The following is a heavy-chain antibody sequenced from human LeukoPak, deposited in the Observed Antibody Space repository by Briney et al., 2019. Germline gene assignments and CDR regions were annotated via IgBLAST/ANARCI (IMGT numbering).Heavy chain of an antibody. Sequence: SVKVSCKASGGTFSSYAISWVRQAPGQGLEWMGRIIPILGIANYAQKFQGRVTITADKSTSTAYMELSSLRSEDTAVYYCARDTAVEYHYDSSGSTSFDYWGQGTLVTVSS. CDR2: IIPILGIA. CDR3: ARDTAVEYHYDSSGSTSFDY. V-gene: IGHV1-69*04. D-gene: IGHD3-22*01. J-gene: IGHJ4*02. CDR1: GGTFSSYA.